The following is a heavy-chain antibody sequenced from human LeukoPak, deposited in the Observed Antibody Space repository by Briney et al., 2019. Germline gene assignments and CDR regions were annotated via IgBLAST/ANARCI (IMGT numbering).Heavy chain of an antibody. J-gene: IGHJ6*03. Sequence: GASVKVSCKASGYTFTSYGISWVRQAPGQGLEWMGWISAYNGSTNYAQKLQGRVTMTTDTSTSTAYMELRSLRSDDTAVYYCARDGYYDFWSGYSGYYMDVWGKGTTVTVSS. CDR2: ISAYNGST. CDR1: GYTFTSYG. D-gene: IGHD3-3*01. V-gene: IGHV1-18*01. CDR3: ARDGYYDFWSGYSGYYMDV.